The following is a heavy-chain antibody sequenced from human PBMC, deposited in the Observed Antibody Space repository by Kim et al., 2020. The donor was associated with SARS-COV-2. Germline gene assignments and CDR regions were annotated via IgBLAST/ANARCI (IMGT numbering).Heavy chain of an antibody. CDR3: ARLSAGYDFWSTYNAD. D-gene: IGHD3-3*01. V-gene: IGHV4-59*08. CDR2: IYYSGST. Sequence: SETLSLTCTVSGGSISSYYWSWIRKPPGKGLEWIGYIYYSGSTNYNPSLKSRVTISVDTSKNQFSLKLSSVTAADTAVYYCARLSAGYDFWSTYNADWGQGTLVTVSS. J-gene: IGHJ4*02. CDR1: GGSISSYY.